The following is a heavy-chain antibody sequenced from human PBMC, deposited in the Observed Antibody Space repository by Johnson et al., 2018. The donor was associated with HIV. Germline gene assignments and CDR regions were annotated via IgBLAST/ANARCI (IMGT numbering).Heavy chain of an antibody. CDR2: ISGSGGGT. J-gene: IGHJ3*02. CDR1: GFIFNNYA. D-gene: IGHD3-3*01. Sequence: VQLVESGGGLVQPGGSLRLSCAASGFIFNNYAMSWVRQAPGKGLEWVSGISGSGGGTYYADSVKGRFTISRDNSKNTLHLQMNSLRAEDTAVYYCAKVGLEGGKEGVGAFDIWGQGTMVTVS. CDR3: AKVGLEGGKEGVGAFDI. V-gene: IGHV3-23*04.